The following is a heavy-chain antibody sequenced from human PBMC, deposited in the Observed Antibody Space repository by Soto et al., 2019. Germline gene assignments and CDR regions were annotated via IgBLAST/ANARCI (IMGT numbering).Heavy chain of an antibody. Sequence: ASVKVSCKASGYTFTSYYVHWVRQAPGQGLEWMGIINPSGGSTSYAQKFQGRVTMTRDTSTSTVYMELSSLRSEDTAVYYCARDKKGYSYGYYYYYGMDVWGQGTTVTVSS. D-gene: IGHD5-18*01. CDR2: INPSGGST. CDR3: ARDKKGYSYGYYYYYGMDV. V-gene: IGHV1-46*01. CDR1: GYTFTSYY. J-gene: IGHJ6*02.